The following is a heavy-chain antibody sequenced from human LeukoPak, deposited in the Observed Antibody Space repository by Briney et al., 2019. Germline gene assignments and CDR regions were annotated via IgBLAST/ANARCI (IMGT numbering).Heavy chain of an antibody. CDR1: GYTFTSYD. CDR3: ARGPTQDAFDI. J-gene: IGHJ3*02. Sequence: ASVQVSCKASGYTFTSYDINWVRQATGQGLEWMGWMNPNSGNTGYAQKFQGRVTITRNTSISTAYMELSSLRSEDTAVYYCARGPTQDAFDIWGQGTMVTVSS. V-gene: IGHV1-8*03. CDR2: MNPNSGNT.